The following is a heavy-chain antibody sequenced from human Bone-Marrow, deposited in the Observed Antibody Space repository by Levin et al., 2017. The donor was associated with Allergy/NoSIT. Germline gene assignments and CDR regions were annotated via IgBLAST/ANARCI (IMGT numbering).Heavy chain of an antibody. J-gene: IGHJ4*02. Sequence: PSETLSLTCTVSGGSISSSPHYWVWIRQPPGTGLEWIGSVYYGGTTYYNPSVKSRVTISVDTSRNQFSLRLSSVTAADTAVYYCARRDYSTTGSPHWGQGTRVTVSS. CDR2: VYYGGTT. D-gene: IGHD3-16*01. CDR3: ARRDYSTTGSPH. CDR1: GGSISSSPHY. V-gene: IGHV4-39*01.